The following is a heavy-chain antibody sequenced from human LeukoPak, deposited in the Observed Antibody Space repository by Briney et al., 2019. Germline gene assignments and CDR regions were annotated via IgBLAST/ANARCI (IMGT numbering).Heavy chain of an antibody. CDR2: IYYSGST. V-gene: IGHV4-39*07. CDR3: ARVRGETYYYDSSGFDY. CDR1: GGSISSSSYY. J-gene: IGHJ4*02. D-gene: IGHD3-22*01. Sequence: SETLSLTCTVSGGSISSSSYYWGWIRQPPGKGLEWIGSIYYSGSTYYNPSLKSRVTISVDTSKNQFSLKLSSVTAADTAVYYCARVRGETYYYDSSGFDYWGQGTLVTVSS.